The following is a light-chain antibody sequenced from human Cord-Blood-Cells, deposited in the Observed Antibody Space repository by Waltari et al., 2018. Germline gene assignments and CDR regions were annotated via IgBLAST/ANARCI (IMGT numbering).Light chain of an antibody. CDR2: GAS. V-gene: IGKV3-20*01. CDR3: QQYGSSPPYT. J-gene: IGKJ2*01. Sequence: EIVLPLSPGPLSLSPGQSPTLSCRASQSVSSSYLAWYQQKHGQAPRLLIYGASSRATGIPDRFSGSGSGTDFTLTISRLEPEDFAVYYCQQYGSSPPYTFGQGTKLEIK. CDR1: QSVSSSY.